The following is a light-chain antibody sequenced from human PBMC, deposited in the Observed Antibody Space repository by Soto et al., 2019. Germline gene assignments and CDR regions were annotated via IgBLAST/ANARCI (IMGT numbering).Light chain of an antibody. Sequence: DIPMTQSPSTLSASVGDRVTITCRASQSITNWLAWYQQKPGKAPKLLVYDASSLESGVPSRFSGSGSGTEFTLTISSLQPDDFATYYCQQYNSYSPLPFGPGTRVDIK. CDR3: QQYNSYSPLP. V-gene: IGKV1-5*01. CDR1: QSITNW. CDR2: DAS. J-gene: IGKJ3*01.